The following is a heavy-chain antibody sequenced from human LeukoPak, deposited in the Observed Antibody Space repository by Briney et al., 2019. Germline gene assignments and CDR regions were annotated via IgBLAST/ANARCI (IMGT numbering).Heavy chain of an antibody. Sequence: GGSLSLSCAASGFSSSSYSMSWVRQAPGKGLEWVSYISSSSSIKYYAYSVKGRSTISTNTTNNSFFMQINSLTEENTDVYSCARENPGGDAFDIGGEGTTVTVHS. CDR3: ARENPGGDAFDI. J-gene: IGHJ3*02. V-gene: IGHV3-48*02. D-gene: IGHD1-14*01. CDR1: GFSSSSYS. CDR2: ISSSSSIK.